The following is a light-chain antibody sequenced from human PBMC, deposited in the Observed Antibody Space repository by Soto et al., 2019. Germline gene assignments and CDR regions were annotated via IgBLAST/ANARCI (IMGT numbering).Light chain of an antibody. J-gene: IGKJ4*01. CDR2: GAS. V-gene: IGKV3-15*01. CDR1: QSVDIN. CDR3: QQFYNWPLT. Sequence: EIVLTQSPATLSVSPGDRVTLSCRASQSVDINLAWYQQRPGQAPRLLVYGASIRATGIPDRYSGSGSGTQFTLTINGLQSEDFATYHCQQFYNWPLTFGGGTKVE.